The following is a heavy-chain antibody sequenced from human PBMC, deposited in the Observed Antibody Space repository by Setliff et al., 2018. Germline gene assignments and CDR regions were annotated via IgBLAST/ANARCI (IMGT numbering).Heavy chain of an antibody. CDR2: ISSDSSTI. V-gene: IGHV3-48*01. Sequence: GSLRLSCAASGFTFSTYSMNWVRLAPGKGLEWVSHISSDSSTIYYADSVKGRFTISRDKAKNSLYLQMNSLRAEDTSVYYCARGYYIPRGSHIVAYYYMDVWGKGTPVTVSS. J-gene: IGHJ6*03. D-gene: IGHD3-3*01. CDR3: ARGYYIPRGSHIVAYYYMDV. CDR1: GFTFSTYS.